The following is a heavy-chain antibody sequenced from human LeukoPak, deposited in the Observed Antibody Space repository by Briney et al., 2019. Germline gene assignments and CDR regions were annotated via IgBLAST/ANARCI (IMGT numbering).Heavy chain of an antibody. D-gene: IGHD5-24*01. CDR1: GFTFSSYA. CDR2: ISYDGINK. V-gene: IGHV3-30*03. Sequence: PPGGSLRLSCAASGFTFSSYAMHWVRQAPGKGLEWVALISYDGINKYFADSVKGRFTISRDNSKNTLYLQMNSLRAEDTAVYYCARHRDGYNTFDYWGQGTLVTVSS. CDR3: ARHRDGYNTFDY. J-gene: IGHJ4*02.